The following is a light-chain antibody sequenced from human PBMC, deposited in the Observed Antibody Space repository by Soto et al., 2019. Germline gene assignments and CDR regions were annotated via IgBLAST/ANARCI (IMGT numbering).Light chain of an antibody. CDR3: SSYTTSNTRQIV. CDR1: SSDVGGYNY. Sequence: QSALTQPASVPGSPGQSITISCTGTSSDVGGYNYVSWYQHHPGKAPKLMIFDVSNRPSGVSNRFSGPKSGNTASLTISGLQPEDEADYYCSSYTTSNTRQIVFGTGTKVTVL. CDR2: DVS. V-gene: IGLV2-14*03. J-gene: IGLJ1*01.